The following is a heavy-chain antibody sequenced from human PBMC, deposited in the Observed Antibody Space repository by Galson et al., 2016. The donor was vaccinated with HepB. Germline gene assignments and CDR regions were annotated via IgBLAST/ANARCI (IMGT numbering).Heavy chain of an antibody. J-gene: IGHJ4*02. D-gene: IGHD2-8*01. V-gene: IGHV4-61*09. CDR3: ARSSRVYQWGRTATSPFDL. Sequence: TLSLTCSVSGDSIGSASYYWSWVRQPAGKGLEWIGHVYTSGSTNYNPFFRSRVRISKNRSRHEFYLTLESMTAADTGMYFCARSSRVYQWGRTATSPFDLWGRGIRVTVSS. CDR2: VYTSGST. CDR1: GDSIGSASYY.